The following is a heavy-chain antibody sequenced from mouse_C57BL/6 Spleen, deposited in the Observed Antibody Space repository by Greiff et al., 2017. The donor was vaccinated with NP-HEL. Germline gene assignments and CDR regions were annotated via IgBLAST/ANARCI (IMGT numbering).Heavy chain of an antibody. CDR3: ARRGYYDYAMDY. J-gene: IGHJ4*01. CDR2: IYPSDSET. Sequence: QVQLQQPGAELVRPGSSVKLSCKASGYTFTSYWMDWVKQRPGQGLEWIGNIYPSDSETHYNQKFKDKATLTVDKSSSTAYLQLSSLTSEDSAVYYCARRGYYDYAMDYWGQGTSVTVSS. V-gene: IGHV1-61*01. CDR1: GYTFTSYW. D-gene: IGHD2-3*01.